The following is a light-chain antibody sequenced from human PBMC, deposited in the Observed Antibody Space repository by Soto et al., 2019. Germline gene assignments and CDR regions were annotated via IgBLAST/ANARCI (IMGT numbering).Light chain of an antibody. V-gene: IGKV3-11*01. CDR3: QHRHN. CDR2: DAS. J-gene: IGKJ3*01. Sequence: EVVLTQSPATLSLSPGDRATLSCWASQSVSIDFAWYQQKPGQAPRLLIYDASNRATGIPARFSGSGSGTDFTLTISSLEPEDFAVYYCQHRHNFGPGTKVDIK. CDR1: QSVSID.